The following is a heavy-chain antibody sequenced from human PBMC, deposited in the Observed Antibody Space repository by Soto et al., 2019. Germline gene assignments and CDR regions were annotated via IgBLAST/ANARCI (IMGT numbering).Heavy chain of an antibody. CDR1: GYTFTHYG. CDR3: ARDGRYYGSGRDWFDP. V-gene: IGHV1-18*01. Sequence: GASGKVSCKDPGYTFTHYGINLGRQAPGPGLEWMGWINVYNGNTKYAQKLQGRVTMTTDTSTSTAHMELRSLRSDDTAVYFCARDGRYYGSGRDWFDPWGQGTLVTVSS. CDR2: INVYNGNT. J-gene: IGHJ5*02. D-gene: IGHD3-10*01.